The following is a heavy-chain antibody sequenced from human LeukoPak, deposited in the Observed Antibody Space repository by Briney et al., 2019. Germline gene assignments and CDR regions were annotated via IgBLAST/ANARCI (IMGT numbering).Heavy chain of an antibody. Sequence: SETLSLTCEVSGYSINKGYYWAWIRQPPGKGLEWIGNVYHTCSTYYNPSLQSRPTISVDTSKNHFSLKLTSVTAADTAVYYCARVLPGYSAGWSGYFDYWGQGTLVTVSS. J-gene: IGHJ4*02. V-gene: IGHV4-38-2*01. CDR3: ARVLPGYSAGWSGYFDY. CDR1: GYSINKGYY. D-gene: IGHD1-26*01. CDR2: VYHTCST.